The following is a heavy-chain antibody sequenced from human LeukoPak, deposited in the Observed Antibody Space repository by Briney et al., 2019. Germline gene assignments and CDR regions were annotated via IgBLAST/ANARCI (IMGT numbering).Heavy chain of an antibody. D-gene: IGHD2-21*02. Sequence: SETLSLTCTVSGGSISSSSYYWGWIRQPPGKGLEWIGRIYTSGSTNYNPSLKSRVTISVDTSKNQFSLKLSSVTAADTAVYYCARDGGDPNYYYYYMDVWGKGTTVTVSS. J-gene: IGHJ6*03. V-gene: IGHV4-39*07. CDR2: IYTSGST. CDR1: GGSISSSSYY. CDR3: ARDGGDPNYYYYYMDV.